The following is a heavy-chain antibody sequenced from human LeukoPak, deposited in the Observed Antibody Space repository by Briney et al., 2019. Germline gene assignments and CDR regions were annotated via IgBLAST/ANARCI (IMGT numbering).Heavy chain of an antibody. D-gene: IGHD5-24*01. V-gene: IGHV3-7*05. CDR1: GFTFGSYW. J-gene: IGHJ4*02. CDR2: MKHDGIEK. Sequence: PGGSPRLSCAASGFTFGSYWMTWVRQAPGKGLEWVANMKHDGIEKYYVDSVKGRFTISRDNGKNSLYLQMNSLRAEDTAVYYCAREGREGYNYPALDFWGQGILVTVSS. CDR3: AREGREGYNYPALDF.